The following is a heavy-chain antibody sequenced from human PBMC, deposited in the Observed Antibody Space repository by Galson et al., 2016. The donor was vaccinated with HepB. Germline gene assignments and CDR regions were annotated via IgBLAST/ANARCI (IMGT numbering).Heavy chain of an antibody. V-gene: IGHV3-48*03. CDR1: GFTFSNYE. D-gene: IGHD2-2*01. Sequence: SLRLSCAASGFTFSNYEMNWVRQAPGKGLEWLSYIIGSAVTTYYADSVKGRFTISRDNAKNSLYLQMNSLRAEDTAVYYCARRAAMFDLWGQGTLVTVSS. CDR3: ARRAAMFDL. J-gene: IGHJ5*02. CDR2: IIGSAVTT.